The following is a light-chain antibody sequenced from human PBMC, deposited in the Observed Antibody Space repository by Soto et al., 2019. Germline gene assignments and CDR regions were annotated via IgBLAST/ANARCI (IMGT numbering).Light chain of an antibody. J-gene: IGKJ1*01. CDR3: QQYNGYRWT. Sequence: DIQMTQSPSTLSASVGDRVTITCRASQTISIWLAWYQQKPGKAPKLLIYKASSLESGVPSRFSGSGSGTEFTLTISSLQPDDFATYYCQQYNGYRWTFGQGTKVEIK. CDR1: QTISIW. CDR2: KAS. V-gene: IGKV1-5*03.